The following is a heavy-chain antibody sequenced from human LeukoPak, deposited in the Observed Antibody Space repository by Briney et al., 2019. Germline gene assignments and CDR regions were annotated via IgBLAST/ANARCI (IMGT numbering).Heavy chain of an antibody. CDR1: GDSVSSYY. D-gene: IGHD2-15*01. J-gene: IGHJ4*02. V-gene: IGHV4-59*02. CDR2: IYYSGST. CDR3: ARETCSGGSCAFDY. Sequence: SETLSLTCTVSGDSVSSYYWNWIRQPPGRGLEWIGYIYYSGSTNYNPSLNTRVTISVDTSNNQFSLKLSSVTAADTAVYYCARETCSGGSCAFDYWGQGTLVTVSS.